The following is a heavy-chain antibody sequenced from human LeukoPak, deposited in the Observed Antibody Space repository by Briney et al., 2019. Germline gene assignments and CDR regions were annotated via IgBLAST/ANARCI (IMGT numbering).Heavy chain of an antibody. Sequence: ASVKVSCQASGGTFSSYAISWVRQAPGQGLEWMGGIIPIFGTANYAQKFQGRVTITADESTSTAYMELSSLRPDDTAVYYCARGDSPVAGDDAFDIWGQGTMVTVSS. J-gene: IGHJ3*02. V-gene: IGHV1-69*13. CDR3: ARGDSPVAGDDAFDI. D-gene: IGHD3-16*01. CDR1: GGTFSSYA. CDR2: IIPIFGTA.